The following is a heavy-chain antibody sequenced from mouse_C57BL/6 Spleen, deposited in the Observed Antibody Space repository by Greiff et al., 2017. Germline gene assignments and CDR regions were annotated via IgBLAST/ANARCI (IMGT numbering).Heavy chain of an antibody. J-gene: IGHJ4*01. V-gene: IGHV1-69*01. Sequence: QVQLQQPGAELVMPGASVKLSCKASGYTFTSYWMHWVKQRPGQGLEWIGEIDPSDSYTNYNQKFKGKSTLTVDKSSSTAYMQLSSLTSVDSAVYDCAREGQLRSYYDAMDYWGQGTSVTVSS. CDR1: GYTFTSYW. CDR2: IDPSDSYT. D-gene: IGHD1-1*01. CDR3: AREGQLRSYYDAMDY.